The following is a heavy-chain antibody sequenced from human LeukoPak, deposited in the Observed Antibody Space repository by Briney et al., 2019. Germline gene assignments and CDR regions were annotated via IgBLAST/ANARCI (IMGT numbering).Heavy chain of an antibody. J-gene: IGHJ4*02. CDR3: ARDVWTGVAVSDY. V-gene: IGHV3-7*04. Sequence: PGGSLRLSCVASGFTFSSYWMTWVRQAPGNGLEWLANIKEDGSIQYYLDSMRGRFTISRDNGKTSVYLQLNSLRADDTAVYYCARDVWTGVAVSDYWGQGTLVTVSS. CDR1: GFTFSSYW. CDR2: IKEDGSIQ. D-gene: IGHD6-19*01.